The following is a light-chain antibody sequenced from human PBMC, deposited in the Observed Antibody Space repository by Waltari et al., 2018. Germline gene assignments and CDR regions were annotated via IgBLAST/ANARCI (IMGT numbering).Light chain of an antibody. CDR3: CSYTTSSAWV. CDR1: SSDVGVYNY. V-gene: IGLV2-14*01. CDR2: DVT. J-gene: IGLJ3*02. Sequence: QSALTQPASVSGSPGQSITIPCTGTSSDVGVYNYVSWYQQNPGKAPKLMIYDVTKRPSGVSDLFSGSKSGNTASLTISGLQAEDEADYYCCSYTTSSAWVFGGGTKLTVL.